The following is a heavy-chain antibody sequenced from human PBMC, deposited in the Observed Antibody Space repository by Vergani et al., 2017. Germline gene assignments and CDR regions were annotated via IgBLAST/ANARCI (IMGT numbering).Heavy chain of an antibody. CDR3: ARDTVTGCRYFDY. CDR2: IRYDGSNR. CDR1: GFTFSNYG. Sequence: QVQLVESGGGVVQPGGSLRLSCGASGFTFSNYGMHWVRQAPGKGLEWVTFIRYDGSNRYYADSVKGRFTISRDNSKNTLFLQMNSLRPEDTAVYYCARDTVTGCRYFDYWGQGTLVTVSP. D-gene: IGHD3-9*01. V-gene: IGHV3-30*02. J-gene: IGHJ4*02.